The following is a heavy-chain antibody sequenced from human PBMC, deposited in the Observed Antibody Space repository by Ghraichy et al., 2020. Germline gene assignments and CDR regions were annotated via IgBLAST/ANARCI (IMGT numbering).Heavy chain of an antibody. Sequence: SETLSLTCAVYGESFNGYYWTWIRQPPGKGLEWIGEMHYSGATNYDPSLRSRVTISMDTSKKEFSLRLTAVTAADTALYFCARGPWGREGYYGVSYGMDVWGQGTTVTVA. J-gene: IGHJ6*02. CDR2: MHYSGAT. CDR3: ARGPWGREGYYGVSYGMDV. CDR1: GESFNGYY. V-gene: IGHV4-34*01. D-gene: IGHD3-16*01.